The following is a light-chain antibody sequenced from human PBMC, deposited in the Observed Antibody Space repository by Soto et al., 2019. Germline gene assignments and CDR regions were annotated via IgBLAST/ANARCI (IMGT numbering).Light chain of an antibody. Sequence: EIVMTQSPATLSVSPGERATLSCRASQSVSRNLAWYQQKPGQAPRLLIYGASTRATGIPARFSGSGSGTEFTLTISSLQSEDFAVYYCQQYNNWLRTFGQGTKLEIK. CDR3: QQYNNWLRT. CDR1: QSVSRN. J-gene: IGKJ2*01. CDR2: GAS. V-gene: IGKV3-15*01.